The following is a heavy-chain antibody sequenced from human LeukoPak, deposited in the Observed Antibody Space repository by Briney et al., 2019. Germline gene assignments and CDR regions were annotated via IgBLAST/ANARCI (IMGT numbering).Heavy chain of an antibody. Sequence: GGSLRLSCVVSGFAFSNYGMSWVRLAPGKGLEWVSSISNSGSHIYDADSVKGRFTISRDNAKNSLFLQMNSLRAEDAAVYYCATLLLGPTEDYWGQGTLVTVSS. CDR1: GFAFSNYG. CDR2: ISNSGSHI. CDR3: ATLLLGPTEDY. J-gene: IGHJ4*02. V-gene: IGHV3-21*01. D-gene: IGHD3-16*01.